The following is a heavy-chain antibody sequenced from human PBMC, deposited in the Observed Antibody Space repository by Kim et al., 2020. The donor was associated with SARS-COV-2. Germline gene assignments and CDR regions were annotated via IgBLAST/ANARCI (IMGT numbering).Heavy chain of an antibody. CDR2: IWYDGSNK. V-gene: IGHV3-33*01. D-gene: IGHD5-18*01. CDR3: AREVGDTLYYYGMEV. CDR1: GFTFSSYG. Sequence: GGSLRLSCAASGFTFSSYGMHWVRQAPGKGLEWVAVIWYDGSNKYYADSVKGRFTISRDNSKNTLYLQMNSLRAEDTAVYYCAREVGDTLYYYGMEVWGQGTTVTVSS. J-gene: IGHJ6*02.